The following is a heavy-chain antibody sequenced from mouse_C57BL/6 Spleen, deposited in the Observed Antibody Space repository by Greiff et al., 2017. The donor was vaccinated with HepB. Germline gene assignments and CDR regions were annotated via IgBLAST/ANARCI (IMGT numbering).Heavy chain of an antibody. CDR2: IDPSDSYT. Sequence: QVQLQQPGAELVKPGASVKLSCKASGYTFTSYWMQWVKQRPGQGLEWIGEIDPSDSYTNYNQKFKGKATLTVDTSSSTAYMQLSSLTSEDSAVYYCALYYGSSYDFDYWGQGTTLTVSS. V-gene: IGHV1-50*01. CDR3: ALYYGSSYDFDY. D-gene: IGHD1-1*01. J-gene: IGHJ2*01. CDR1: GYTFTSYW.